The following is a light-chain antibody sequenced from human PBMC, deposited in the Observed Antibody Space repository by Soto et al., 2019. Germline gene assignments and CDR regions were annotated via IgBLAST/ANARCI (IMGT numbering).Light chain of an antibody. CDR1: QRVSSSY. CDR3: QQYNNWPRT. J-gene: IGKJ1*01. CDR2: GAS. Sequence: EIVLTQSPGTLSLSPWEIATLSCRASQRVSSSYLAWYQQKPGQAPRLLIYGASTRAAGIPDRFSGSGSGTDFTLTISRLEPADFAVYYCQQYNNWPRTFGQGTKVDIK. V-gene: IGKV3-20*01.